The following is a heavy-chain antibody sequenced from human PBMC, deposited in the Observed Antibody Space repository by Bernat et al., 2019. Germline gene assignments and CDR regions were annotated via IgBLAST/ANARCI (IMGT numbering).Heavy chain of an antibody. CDR2: IYYSGST. CDR3: ARVFGGEHFDY. V-gene: IGHV4-59*01. J-gene: IGHJ4*02. Sequence: QVQLQESGPGLVKPSETLSLTCTVSGGSISSYYWSWIRQPPGKGLEWIGYIYYSGSTNYNPSLKSRVTISVDTSKNQFSLKLSSVTAADTAVYYCARVFGGEHFDYWGQGTLVTVSS. CDR1: GGSISSYY. D-gene: IGHD3-3*01.